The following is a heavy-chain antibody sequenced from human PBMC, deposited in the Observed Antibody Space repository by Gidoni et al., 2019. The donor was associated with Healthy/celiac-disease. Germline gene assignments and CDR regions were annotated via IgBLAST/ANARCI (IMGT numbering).Heavy chain of an antibody. Sequence: EVQLVESGGGLVQPGRSLRLSCAASGFTFDDYAMHWVRQAPGKGLEWVSGISWNSGSIGYADSVKGRFTISRDNAKNSLYLKMNSLRAEDTALYYCAKEGDGYNRRFDYWGQGTLVTVSS. CDR3: AKEGDGYNRRFDY. CDR1: GFTFDDYA. D-gene: IGHD5-12*01. J-gene: IGHJ4*02. CDR2: ISWNSGSI. V-gene: IGHV3-9*01.